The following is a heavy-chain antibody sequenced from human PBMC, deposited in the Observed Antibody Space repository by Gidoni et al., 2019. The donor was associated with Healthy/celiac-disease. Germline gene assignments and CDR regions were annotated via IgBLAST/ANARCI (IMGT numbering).Heavy chain of an antibody. CDR3: AKDRSQIAAAGLIGY. V-gene: IGHV3-23*01. Sequence: EVQLLESGGGLVQPGGSLRLSCAASGFTCSSYAMSWVRQAPGKGLEWVSAISGSCGSTYYADSVKGRFTISRDNSKNTLYLQMNSLRAEDTAVYYCAKDRSQIAAAGLIGYWGQGTLVTVSS. CDR1: GFTCSSYA. CDR2: ISGSCGST. J-gene: IGHJ4*02. D-gene: IGHD6-13*01.